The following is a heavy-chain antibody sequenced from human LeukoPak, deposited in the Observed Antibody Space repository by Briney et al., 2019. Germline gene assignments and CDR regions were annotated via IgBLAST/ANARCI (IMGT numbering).Heavy chain of an antibody. V-gene: IGHV3-23*01. Sequence: GGSLRLSCAASGFTFSSYAMSWVRQAPGKGLEWVSAISGSGGSTYYADSVKGRFTISRDNAKNTLYLQMKSLRAEDTAVYYCAKAQYDFWSGYYFQHWGQGTLVTVSS. J-gene: IGHJ1*01. CDR1: GFTFSSYA. CDR3: AKAQYDFWSGYYFQH. CDR2: ISGSGGST. D-gene: IGHD3-3*01.